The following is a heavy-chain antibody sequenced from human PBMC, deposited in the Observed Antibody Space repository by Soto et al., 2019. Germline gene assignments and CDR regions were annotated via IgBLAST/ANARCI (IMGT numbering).Heavy chain of an antibody. J-gene: IGHJ6*03. V-gene: IGHV1-18*01. Sequence: QVQLVQSGAEVKKPGASVKVSCKASGYTFTSYGISWVRQAPGQGLEWMGWISAYNGNTNYAQKLQGRVTMTTDTSTSTAYMELRSLRSDDTAVYYCARLKYYDFWSGYSPYYYYYMDAWGKGTTVTVSS. CDR2: ISAYNGNT. CDR1: GYTFTSYG. CDR3: ARLKYYDFWSGYSPYYYYYMDA. D-gene: IGHD3-3*01.